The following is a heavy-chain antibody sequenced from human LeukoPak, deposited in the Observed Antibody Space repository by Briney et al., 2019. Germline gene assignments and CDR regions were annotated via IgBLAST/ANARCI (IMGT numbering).Heavy chain of an antibody. CDR3: ARPRYCSSTSCYGAFDY. CDR1: GFTFSSYS. D-gene: IGHD2-2*01. Sequence: GGSLRLSCAASGFTFSSYSMNWVRQAPGKGLEWVSSISSSSSYIYYADPVKGRFTISRDNAKNSLYLQMNSLRAEDTAVHYCARPRYCSSTSCYGAFDYWGQGTLVTVSS. CDR2: ISSSSSYI. J-gene: IGHJ4*02. V-gene: IGHV3-21*01.